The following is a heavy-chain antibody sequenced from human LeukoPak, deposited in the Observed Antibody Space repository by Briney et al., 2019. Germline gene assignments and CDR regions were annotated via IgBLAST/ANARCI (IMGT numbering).Heavy chain of an antibody. D-gene: IGHD1-1*01. CDR2: ISYDGSNK. Sequence: PGGSLRLSCAASGFTFSSYAMHWVRQAPGKGLEWVAVISYDGSNKYYADSVKGRFTISRDNFKNTLYLQINSLRAEDTAVYYCARERNGHPFDYWGQGTLVTVSS. J-gene: IGHJ4*02. V-gene: IGHV3-30*04. CDR3: ARERNGHPFDY. CDR1: GFTFSSYA.